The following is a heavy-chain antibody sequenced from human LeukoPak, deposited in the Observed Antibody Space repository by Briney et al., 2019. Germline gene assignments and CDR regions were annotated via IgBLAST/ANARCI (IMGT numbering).Heavy chain of an antibody. Sequence: GGSLRLSCAASGFTFSSYSMNRVRQAPGKGLEWVSSISSSSSYIYYADSVKGRFTISRDNAKNSLYLQMNSLRAEDTAVYYCARDLSSGWYYAFDIWGQGTMVTVSS. CDR3: ARDLSSGWYYAFDI. J-gene: IGHJ3*02. V-gene: IGHV3-21*01. CDR2: ISSSSSYI. CDR1: GFTFSSYS. D-gene: IGHD6-19*01.